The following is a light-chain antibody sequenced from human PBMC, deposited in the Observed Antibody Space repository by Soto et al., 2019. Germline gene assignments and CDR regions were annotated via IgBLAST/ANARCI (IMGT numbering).Light chain of an antibody. CDR2: SNN. CDR1: SSNIGPTT. Sequence: QYVLTQPPSASGTPGQRVTISCSGSSSNIGPTTVNWYQQLPGTAPKLVIYSNNQRPSGVPARFSGSKSGTSASLAISGLQSEDEANYYCAAWDDSLKRVVFGGGTKLTVL. CDR3: AAWDDSLKRVV. J-gene: IGLJ2*01. V-gene: IGLV1-44*01.